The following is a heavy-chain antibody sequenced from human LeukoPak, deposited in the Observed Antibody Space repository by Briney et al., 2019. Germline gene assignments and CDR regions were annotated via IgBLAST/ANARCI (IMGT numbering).Heavy chain of an antibody. D-gene: IGHD2-15*01. Sequence: SETLSLTCTVSGDSISSGLYYWSWIRQPAGKGLEYIGRMFASGSTNYSPSLKSRVTISADMSGNQFSLTLTSVTAADTAVYYCARAFSIGRRGFYYMDVWGTGTTDTVSS. CDR3: ARAFSIGRRGFYYMDV. CDR2: MFASGST. V-gene: IGHV4-61*02. CDR1: GDSISSGLYY. J-gene: IGHJ6*03.